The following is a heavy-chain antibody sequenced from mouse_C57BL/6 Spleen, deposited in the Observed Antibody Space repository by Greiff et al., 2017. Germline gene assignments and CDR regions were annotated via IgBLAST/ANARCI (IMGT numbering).Heavy chain of an antibody. V-gene: IGHV1-42*01. CDR3: ARSRGYYDYDVYFDY. J-gene: IGHJ2*01. CDR1: GYSFTGYY. D-gene: IGHD2-4*01. Sequence: EVQLVESGPELVKPGASVKISCKASGYSFTGYYMNWVKQSPEKSLEWIGEINPSTGGTTYNQKFKAKATLTVDKSSSTASMQLKSLTSEDSAVYYCARSRGYYDYDVYFDYWGQGTTLTVSS. CDR2: INPSTGGT.